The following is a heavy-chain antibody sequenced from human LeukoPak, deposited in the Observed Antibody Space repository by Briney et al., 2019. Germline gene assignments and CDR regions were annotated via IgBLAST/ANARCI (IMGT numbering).Heavy chain of an antibody. Sequence: PGGSLRLSCAASGFTFSSYWMHWVRQVPGKGLVWVSRINSDGSSTSYADSVKGRFTISRDNAKNTLYVQMNGLRAEDTAVYYCSTGSGHAFDIWGQGTLVTVSS. CDR3: STGSGHAFDI. CDR1: GFTFSSYW. J-gene: IGHJ4*02. D-gene: IGHD3-10*01. CDR2: INSDGSST. V-gene: IGHV3-74*01.